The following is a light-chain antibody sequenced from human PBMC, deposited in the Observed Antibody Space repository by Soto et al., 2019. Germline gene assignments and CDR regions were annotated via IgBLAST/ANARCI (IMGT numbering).Light chain of an antibody. CDR3: QQYDSSPPVT. Sequence: EIVLTQSPGTLSLSPGERATLSCRASQSVSSSYLAWYQQKPGQAPRLLIYGASSRTTGIPDRFSGSGSGTEFTLTISILEPEYFAVYYCQQYDSSPPVTFGQGTRLEIK. CDR2: GAS. J-gene: IGKJ5*01. CDR1: QSVSSSY. V-gene: IGKV3-20*01.